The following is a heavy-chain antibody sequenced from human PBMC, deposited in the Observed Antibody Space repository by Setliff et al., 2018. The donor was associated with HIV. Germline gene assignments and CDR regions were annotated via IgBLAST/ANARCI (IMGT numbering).Heavy chain of an antibody. CDR1: GVYISNYH. Sequence: KPSETLSLTCTISGVYISNYHWGWIRQPPGRGLGWIGSIHTTGSPKNNPSLQSRASISIDMAKSLFSLELSSVTAADTAVYYCARLLEGPDYSSDFRYFDWFPDVWGQGTLVTVSS. V-gene: IGHV4-4*08. CDR3: ARLLEGPDYSSDFRYFDWFPDV. D-gene: IGHD3-9*01. CDR2: IHTTGSP. J-gene: IGHJ4*02.